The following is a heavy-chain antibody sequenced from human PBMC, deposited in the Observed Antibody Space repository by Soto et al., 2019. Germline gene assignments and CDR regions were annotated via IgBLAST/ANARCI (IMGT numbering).Heavy chain of an antibody. D-gene: IGHD1-20*01. CDR3: ARVRHINAFDI. V-gene: IGHV4-59*01. J-gene: IGHJ3*02. CDR2: IYYNGSS. CDR1: GGSISTYY. Sequence: SETLSLTCTVSGGSISTYYWNWIRQPPGKGLEWLGYIYYNGSSNYNPSLKSRVTISVDTSKNQFSLKLRSVTAADTAVYYCARVRHINAFDIWGQGTMVTVSS.